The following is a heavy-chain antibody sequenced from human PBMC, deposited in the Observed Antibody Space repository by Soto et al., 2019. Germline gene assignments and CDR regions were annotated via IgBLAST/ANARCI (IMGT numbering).Heavy chain of an antibody. CDR3: ATGRGVAQAFDI. CDR1: GYTLTELS. D-gene: IGHD3-10*01. Sequence: ASVKVSCKVSGYTLTELSMHWVRQAPGKGLEWMGGFDPEDGEAIYAQKFQGRVTMTEDTSTDTAYMELSSLRSEDTAVYYCATGRGVAQAFDIWGQGTMVTVSS. J-gene: IGHJ3*02. V-gene: IGHV1-24*01. CDR2: FDPEDGEA.